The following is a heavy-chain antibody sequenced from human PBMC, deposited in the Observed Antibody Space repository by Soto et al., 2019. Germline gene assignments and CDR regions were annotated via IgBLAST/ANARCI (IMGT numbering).Heavy chain of an antibody. CDR2: IIPIFGTA. Sequence: SVKVSCKASGGPLSTYAISWVRQAPGQGLEWMGGIIPIFGTANYAQRLLGRVTISADDYTSTAYMELRSLTSDDTAVYYCAKALTMASPNWFDPWGQGTQVTVSS. J-gene: IGHJ5*02. CDR1: GGPLSTYA. D-gene: IGHD3-10*01. CDR3: AKALTMASPNWFDP. V-gene: IGHV1-69*13.